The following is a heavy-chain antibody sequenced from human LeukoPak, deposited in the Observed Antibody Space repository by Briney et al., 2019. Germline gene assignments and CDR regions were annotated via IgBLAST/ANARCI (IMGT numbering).Heavy chain of an antibody. D-gene: IGHD6-13*01. CDR1: GGSISSSNW. V-gene: IGHV4-4*02. CDR2: INHSGST. Sequence: SETLSLTCAVSGGSISSSNWWSWVRQPPGKGLGWIGEINHSGSTNYNPSLKSRVTISVDKSKNQFSLKLSSVTAADTAVYYCARYSIAAVYDYWGQGTLVTVSS. CDR3: ARYSIAAVYDY. J-gene: IGHJ4*02.